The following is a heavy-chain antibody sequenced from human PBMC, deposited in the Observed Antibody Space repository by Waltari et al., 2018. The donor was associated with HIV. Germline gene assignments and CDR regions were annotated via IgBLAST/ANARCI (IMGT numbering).Heavy chain of an antibody. V-gene: IGHV1-8*01. J-gene: IGHJ4*02. CDR3: ASTGYYFDSSGYPRYFDY. CDR2: MIPNSGNT. D-gene: IGHD3-22*01. Sequence: QVQLVQSGAEVKKPGASVKVSCKASGSTFTSYDINWVRQATGQGLEWMGWMIPNSGNTGYAQKFQGRVTMTRNTSISTAYMELSSLRSEDTAVYYCASTGYYFDSSGYPRYFDYWGQGTLVTVSS. CDR1: GSTFTSYD.